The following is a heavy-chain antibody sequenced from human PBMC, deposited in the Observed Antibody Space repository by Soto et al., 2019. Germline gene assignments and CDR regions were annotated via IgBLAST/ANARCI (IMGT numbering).Heavy chain of an antibody. CDR3: ASVLAASKVDY. V-gene: IGHV3-21*01. CDR2: ISSSSSYI. CDR1: GFTFSRYS. J-gene: IGHJ4*01. Sequence: PGEALKISWAASGFTFSRYSINWVRQAPGKGLEWVSSISSSSSYIYYADSVKGRFTISRDNAKNSLYLQMNSLRAGDTAVYYCASVLAASKVDYWGLGTVVPVSA. D-gene: IGHD3-3*01.